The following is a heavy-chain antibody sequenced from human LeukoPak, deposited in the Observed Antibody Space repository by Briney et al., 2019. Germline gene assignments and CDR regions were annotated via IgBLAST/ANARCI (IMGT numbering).Heavy chain of an antibody. Sequence: SETLSLTCVVYGGSFSGYYWGWIRQPPGKGLEWIGEINHSGSTNYNPSLKSRVTISVDTSKNQFSLKLSSVTAADTAVYYCARERHYYGSGRQYYMDVWGKGTTVTVSS. J-gene: IGHJ6*03. D-gene: IGHD3-10*01. CDR3: ARERHYYGSGRQYYMDV. CDR1: GGSFSGYY. CDR2: INHSGST. V-gene: IGHV4-34*01.